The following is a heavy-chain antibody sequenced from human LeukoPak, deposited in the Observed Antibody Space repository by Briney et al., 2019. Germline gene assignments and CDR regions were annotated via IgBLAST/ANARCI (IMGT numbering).Heavy chain of an antibody. D-gene: IGHD1-7*01. CDR2: IYSGGST. J-gene: IGHJ3*02. Sequence: GGSLRLSCAASGFTVSSNYMSWVRQAPGKGLEWVSVIYSGGSTYYADSVKGRFTISRDNSKNTLYLQMNSLRAEDTAVYYCAALITGTTRGAFDTWGQGTMVTVSS. CDR1: GFTVSSNY. V-gene: IGHV3-53*01. CDR3: AALITGTTRGAFDT.